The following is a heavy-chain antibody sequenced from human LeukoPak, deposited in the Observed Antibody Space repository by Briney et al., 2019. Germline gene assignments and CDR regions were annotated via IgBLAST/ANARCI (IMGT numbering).Heavy chain of an antibody. D-gene: IGHD3-9*01. CDR3: ARDRGYYDILTGYYRGPYYYYYMDV. V-gene: IGHV1-69*05. CDR2: IIPIFGKA. Sequence: SVKVSCKASGGTFSRSAIGWVRQAAGEGLVWVGGIIPIFGKANYAQTLQGRVTITTDESTRTAYMELSSLRSEDTAVYYCARDRGYYDILTGYYRGPYYYYYMDVWGKGTTVTVSS. CDR1: GGTFSRSA. J-gene: IGHJ6*03.